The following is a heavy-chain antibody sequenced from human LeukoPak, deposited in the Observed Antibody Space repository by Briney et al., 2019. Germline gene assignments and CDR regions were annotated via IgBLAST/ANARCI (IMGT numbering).Heavy chain of an antibody. Sequence: GGSLRLSCAASGFTFSSYAMSWVRQAPGKGLEWVSAISGSGGSTYYADSVKGRFTISRDNSRNTLYLQMNSLRAEDTAVYYCAKHPYYDILTGYYRSYFDYWGQGTLVTVSS. CDR3: AKHPYYDILTGYYRSYFDY. CDR2: ISGSGGST. J-gene: IGHJ4*02. D-gene: IGHD3-9*01. V-gene: IGHV3-23*01. CDR1: GFTFSSYA.